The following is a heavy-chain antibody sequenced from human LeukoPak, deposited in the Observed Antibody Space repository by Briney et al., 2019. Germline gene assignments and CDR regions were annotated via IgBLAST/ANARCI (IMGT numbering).Heavy chain of an antibody. V-gene: IGHV3-48*03. Sequence: GGSLRLSCAASGFTFSSYEMNWVRQAPGKGLEWVSYISSSGSTIYYADSVKGRFTISRDNAKNSLYLQMNTLRAEDTAVYYCARVGPYADYFDYWGQGTLVTVSS. J-gene: IGHJ4*02. CDR3: ARVGPYADYFDY. CDR2: ISSSGSTI. D-gene: IGHD4-17*01. CDR1: GFTFSSYE.